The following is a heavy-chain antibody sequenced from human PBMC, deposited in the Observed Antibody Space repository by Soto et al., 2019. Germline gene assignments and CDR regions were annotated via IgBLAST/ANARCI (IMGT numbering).Heavy chain of an antibody. Sequence: EVQLLESGGGLVQPGGSLRLSCAASGFTFSSYAMSWVHQAPGKGLEWVSAISGSGGSTYYADSVKGRFTISRDNSKNTLYLQMNSLRAEDTAVYYCAKPGFFHQRPAPYAFDIWGQGTMVTVSS. CDR1: GFTFSSYA. CDR2: ISGSGGST. J-gene: IGHJ3*02. V-gene: IGHV3-23*01. CDR3: AKPGFFHQRPAPYAFDI. D-gene: IGHD2-2*01.